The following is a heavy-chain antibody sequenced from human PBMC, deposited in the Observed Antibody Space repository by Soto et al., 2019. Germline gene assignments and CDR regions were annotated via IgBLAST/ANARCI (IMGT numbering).Heavy chain of an antibody. V-gene: IGHV1-18*01. CDR3: ARDDFVVRGVYYYYGMDV. Sequence: QAQLVQSGAEVKKPGASVKVSCKASGYTFSSYGITWVRQAPGQGLEWMAWISGYNGNTNYAQNLQGRVTMTTDTSTNTAYMELRSLRSDDTAVYYCARDDFVVRGVYYYYGMDVWGQGTTVTLSS. CDR1: GYTFSSYG. D-gene: IGHD3-10*01. CDR2: ISGYNGNT. J-gene: IGHJ6*02.